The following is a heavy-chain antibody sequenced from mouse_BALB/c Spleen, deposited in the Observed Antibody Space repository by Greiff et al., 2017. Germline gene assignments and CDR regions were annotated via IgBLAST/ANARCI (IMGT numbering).Heavy chain of an antibody. D-gene: IGHD1-1*01. CDR3: ARYYYGSSRDYYAMDY. J-gene: IGHJ4*01. CDR1: GDSITSGY. Sequence: DVKLQESGPSLVKPSQTLSLTCSVTGDSITSGYWNWIRKFPGNKLEYMGYISYSGSTYYNPSLKSRISITRDTSKNQYYLQLNSVTTEDTATYYCARYYYGSSRDYYAMDYWGQGTSVTVSS. CDR2: ISYSGST. V-gene: IGHV3-8*02.